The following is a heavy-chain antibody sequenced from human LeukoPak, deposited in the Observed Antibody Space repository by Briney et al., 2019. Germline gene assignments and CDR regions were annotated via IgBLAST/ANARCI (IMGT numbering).Heavy chain of an antibody. CDR3: ARGSMGTYDC. CDR2: ITSSGRDT. CDR1: GFTFSSYA. D-gene: IGHD7-27*01. J-gene: IGHJ4*02. V-gene: IGHV3-23*01. Sequence: SLRLSCAASGFTFSSYALAWVRQAPGKGLEWVSSITSSGRDTYYVDSLKGRFTISRDNSKNTLYLQMNSLRAEDTAVYYCARGSMGTYDCWGQGTLDRVST.